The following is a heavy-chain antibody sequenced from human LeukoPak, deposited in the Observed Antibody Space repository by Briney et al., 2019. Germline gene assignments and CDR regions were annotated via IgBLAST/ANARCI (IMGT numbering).Heavy chain of an antibody. D-gene: IGHD3-10*01. CDR3: VSPSYGSGSYELDY. Sequence: PGGSLRLSCSASGFTFSNYAMHWVRQAPGKGLEYVSSISSNGGSTYYADSVKGRFTIPRDNSKNTLYLQMSSLRAEGTAVYYCVSPSYGSGSYELDYWGQGTLVTVSS. CDR2: ISSNGGST. CDR1: GFTFSNYA. J-gene: IGHJ4*02. V-gene: IGHV3-64D*06.